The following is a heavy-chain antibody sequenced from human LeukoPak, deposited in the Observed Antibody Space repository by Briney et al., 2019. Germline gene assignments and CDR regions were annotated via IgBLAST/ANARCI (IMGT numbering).Heavy chain of an antibody. CDR2: LSSDGSNK. CDR3: AKDFRFGSDFYYYYGMDV. V-gene: IGHV3-30*18. D-gene: IGHD1-26*01. CDR1: GFTFSSYG. Sequence: PGRCLRPSCAASGFTFSSYGMTRVRQAAGKRLGSVAVLSSDGSNKYYADSVKGRFTTSRDNSKNTLYLQMNSLRAEDTAVYYCAKDFRFGSDFYYYYGMDVWGQGTTVTVSS. J-gene: IGHJ6*02.